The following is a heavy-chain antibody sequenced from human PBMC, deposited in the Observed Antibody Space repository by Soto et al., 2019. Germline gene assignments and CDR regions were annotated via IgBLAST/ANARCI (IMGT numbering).Heavy chain of an antibody. V-gene: IGHV4-59*01. J-gene: IGHJ6*02. CDR3: ARGAHYDFWSIDYYYYGMDV. CDR2: IYYSGST. D-gene: IGHD3-3*01. CDR1: GGSISRYY. Sequence: SETLSLTCTVSGGSISRYYWSWIRQPPGKGLEWIGYIYYSGSTNYNPSLKSRVTISVDTSKNQFSLKLSSVTAADTAVYYCARGAHYDFWSIDYYYYGMDVWGQGTTGTVS.